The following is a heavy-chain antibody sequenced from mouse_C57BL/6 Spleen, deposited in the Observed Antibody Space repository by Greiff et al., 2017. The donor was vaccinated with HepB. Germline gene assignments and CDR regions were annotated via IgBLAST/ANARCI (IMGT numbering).Heavy chain of an antibody. V-gene: IGHV7-3*01. Sequence: EVQLVESGGGLVQPGGSLSLSCAASGFTFTDYYMSWVRQPPGKALEWLGFIRNKANGYTTEYSASVKGRFTISRDNSQSILYLQMNALRAEDSATDYGARSGSFWYFDVWGTGTTVTVSS. D-gene: IGHD1-1*01. J-gene: IGHJ1*03. CDR2: IRNKANGYTT. CDR1: GFTFTDYY. CDR3: ARSGSFWYFDV.